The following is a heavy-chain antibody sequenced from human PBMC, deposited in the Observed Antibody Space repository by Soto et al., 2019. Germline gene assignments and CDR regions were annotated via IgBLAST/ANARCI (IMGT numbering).Heavy chain of an antibody. CDR2: ISGSGGST. V-gene: IGHV3-23*01. CDR3: ARRSSGWYFDC. J-gene: IGHJ4*02. Sequence: EVQLLESGGGLVQPGGSLRLSCAASGFTFSSYAMNWVRQAPGKGLEWVSVISGSGGSTYYADSVKGRFTISRDNSKNTLYLQMNSLRAEDTAVYYCARRSSGWYFDCWGQGTLVTVSS. CDR1: GFTFSSYA. D-gene: IGHD6-19*01.